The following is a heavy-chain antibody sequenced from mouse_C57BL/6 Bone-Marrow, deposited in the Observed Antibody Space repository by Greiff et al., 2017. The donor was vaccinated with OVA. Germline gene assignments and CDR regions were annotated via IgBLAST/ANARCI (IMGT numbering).Heavy chain of an antibody. V-gene: IGHV1-69*01. D-gene: IGHD2-2*01. J-gene: IGHJ2*01. CDR1: GYTFTSYW. Sequence: VQLQQPGAELVMPGASVKLSCKASGYTFTSYWMHWVKQRPGQGLEWIGEIDPSDSYTNYNQKFKGKSTLTVDKSSSTAYMQLSSLTSEDSAVYYCARGLYGYDDYWGQGTTLTVSS. CDR3: ARGLYGYDDY. CDR2: IDPSDSYT.